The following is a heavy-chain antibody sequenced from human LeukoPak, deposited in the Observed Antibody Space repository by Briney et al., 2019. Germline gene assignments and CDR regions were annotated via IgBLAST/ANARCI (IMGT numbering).Heavy chain of an antibody. CDR2: SGST. V-gene: IGHV4-34*01. J-gene: IGHJ3*02. D-gene: IGHD2-2*01. Sequence: SGSTNYNPSLKSRVTISVDTSKNQFSLKLSSVTAADTDVYYCARGTPHIVVVPAAHDAFDIWGQGTMVTVSS. CDR3: ARGTPHIVVVPAAHDAFDI.